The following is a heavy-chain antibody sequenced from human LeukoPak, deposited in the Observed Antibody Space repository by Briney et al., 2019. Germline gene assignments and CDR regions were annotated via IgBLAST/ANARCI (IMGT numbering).Heavy chain of an antibody. V-gene: IGHV4-39*07. CDR3: ASLRYCSGGSCYSSWYFDL. D-gene: IGHD2-15*01. J-gene: IGHJ2*01. Sequence: PSETLSLTCTVSGGSISSSSYYWGWIRQPPGKGLEWIGSFYYSGSTYYTPSLKSRVTISVDTSKNQFSLKLSSVTAADTAVYYCASLRYCSGGSCYSSWYFDLWGRGTLVTVSS. CDR1: GGSISSSSYY. CDR2: FYYSGST.